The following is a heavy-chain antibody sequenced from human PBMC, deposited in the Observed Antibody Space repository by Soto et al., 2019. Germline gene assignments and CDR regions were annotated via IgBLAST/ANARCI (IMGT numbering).Heavy chain of an antibody. V-gene: IGHV4-31*03. Sequence: QVQLQESGPGLVKPSQTLSLTCTVSGDSISVGYYWSWIRQHPGKGLEWIGYVSPRGTTYYHPSLKSRVSISTDTSKNQFSLEVSSVTAADTAVYDGARDRGSYGMDVGGQGTTVTVSS. CDR3: ARDRGSYGMDV. CDR1: GDSISVGYY. J-gene: IGHJ6*02. CDR2: VSPRGTT.